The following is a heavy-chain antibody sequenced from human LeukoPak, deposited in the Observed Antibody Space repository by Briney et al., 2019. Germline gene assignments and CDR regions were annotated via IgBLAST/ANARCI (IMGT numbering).Heavy chain of an antibody. CDR1: GFTFSSYE. V-gene: IGHV3-48*03. CDR3: ARDGVKQWLVPSIYYYYYMDV. Sequence: GGSLRLSCAASGFTFSSYEMNWVRQAPGKGLEWVSYISSSGSTIYYADSVKGRFTISRDNAKNSLYLQMNSLRAEDTAVYYCARDGVKQWLVPSIYYYYYMDVWGKGTTVTVSS. CDR2: ISSSGSTI. D-gene: IGHD6-19*01. J-gene: IGHJ6*03.